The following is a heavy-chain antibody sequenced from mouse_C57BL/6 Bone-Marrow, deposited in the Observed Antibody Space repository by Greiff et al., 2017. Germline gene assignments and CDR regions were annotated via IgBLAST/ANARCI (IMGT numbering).Heavy chain of an antibody. CDR1: GYTFTDYN. CDR2: INPNNGGT. Sequence: EVQLQQSGPELVKPGASVKMSCKASGYTFTDYNMHWVKQSHGKSLEWIGYINPNNGGTSYNQKFKGKATLTVNKSSSTAYMELRSLTSEDSAVYYCARQSTMVTTPTLLYAMDYWGQGTSVTVSS. D-gene: IGHD2-1*01. CDR3: ARQSTMVTTPTLLYAMDY. V-gene: IGHV1-22*01. J-gene: IGHJ4*01.